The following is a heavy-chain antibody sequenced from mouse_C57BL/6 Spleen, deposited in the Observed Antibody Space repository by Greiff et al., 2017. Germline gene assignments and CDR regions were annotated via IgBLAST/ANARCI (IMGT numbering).Heavy chain of an antibody. Sequence: DVMLVESGPGMVKPSQSLSLTCTVTGYSITSGYDWHWIRHFPGNKLEWMGYISYSGSTNYNPSLQSRIPTTPDTSKNHFFLKLNSVTTEDTATYYCARGGSTTVVESYFDYWGQGTTLTVSA. D-gene: IGHD1-1*01. V-gene: IGHV3-1*01. CDR1: GYSITSGYD. CDR2: ISYSGST. CDR3: ARGGSTTVVESYFDY. J-gene: IGHJ2*01.